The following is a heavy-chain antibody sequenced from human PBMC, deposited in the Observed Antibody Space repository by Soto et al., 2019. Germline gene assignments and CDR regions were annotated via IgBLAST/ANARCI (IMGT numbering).Heavy chain of an antibody. CDR3: ARGNLSFDFDS. J-gene: IGHJ4*02. D-gene: IGHD3-10*01. CDR2: ISGDGINT. V-gene: IGHV3-30*03. CDR1: GFNFGFFG. Sequence: QIQLVESGGDVVQPGRSLRLSCAASGFNFGFFGMHWVRQAPGKGLEWVAFISGDGINTHYTDSVRGRFTLSRDYSKKTMYLQMDTLREDDTALYYCARGNLSFDFDSWGQGTLVTGSS.